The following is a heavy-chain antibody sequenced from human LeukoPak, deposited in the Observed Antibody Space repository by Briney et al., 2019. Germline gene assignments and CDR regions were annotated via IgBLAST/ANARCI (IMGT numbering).Heavy chain of an antibody. D-gene: IGHD6-19*01. CDR3: ARDDRLVHFDY. Sequence: PGGSLRLPCVASGFTFSDYGMHWVRQAPDKGLEWVAAILDDGSSKYYADPVKGRVTISRDNSKKTLYLQMSRLRAEDTAVYYCARDDRLVHFDYWGQGTQVAVSS. CDR2: ILDDGSSK. CDR1: GFTFSDYG. J-gene: IGHJ4*02. V-gene: IGHV3-33*01.